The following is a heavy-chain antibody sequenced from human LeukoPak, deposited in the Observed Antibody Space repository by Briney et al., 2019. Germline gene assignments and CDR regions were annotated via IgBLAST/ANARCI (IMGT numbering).Heavy chain of an antibody. V-gene: IGHV4-59*11. CDR1: GGSISSHY. D-gene: IGHD3-10*01. CDR2: IYYSGST. J-gene: IGHJ4*02. CDR3: AGGSGSYDY. Sequence: SETLSLTCTVSGGSISSHYWSWIRQPPGKGLEWMGYIYYSGSTNYNPSLKSRVTISVDTSKNQFSLKLSSVTAADTAVYYCAGGSGSYDYWGQGTLVTVSS.